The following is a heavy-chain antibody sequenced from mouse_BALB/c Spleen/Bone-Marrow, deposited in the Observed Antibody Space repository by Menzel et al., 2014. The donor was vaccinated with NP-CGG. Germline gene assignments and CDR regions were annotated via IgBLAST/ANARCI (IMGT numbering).Heavy chain of an antibody. V-gene: IGHV1-7*01. CDR1: GYTFTSYW. CDR2: INPSTGYT. J-gene: IGHJ4*01. CDR3: ARPENYDAMDY. Sequence: VKLVESGAELAKPGASVKMSCKASGYTFTSYWMHWVKQRPGQGLEWIGYINPSTGYTEYNQKFKDKATLTADKSSSTAYMQLNSLTSEDSAVYYCARPENYDAMDYWGQGTSVTVSS.